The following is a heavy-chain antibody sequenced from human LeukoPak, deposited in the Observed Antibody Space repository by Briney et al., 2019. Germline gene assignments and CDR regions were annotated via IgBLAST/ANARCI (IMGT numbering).Heavy chain of an antibody. Sequence: SETLSLTCTVSGGSISVYYWSWIRQPPGKGLEWIGYIYYSGSTNYNPSLKSRVTISVDTSKNQFSLKLSSVTAADTAVFYCARVASGYDVFDIWGQGTMVTVSS. D-gene: IGHD3-3*01. CDR2: IYYSGST. CDR1: GGSISVYY. V-gene: IGHV4-59*01. J-gene: IGHJ3*02. CDR3: ARVASGYDVFDI.